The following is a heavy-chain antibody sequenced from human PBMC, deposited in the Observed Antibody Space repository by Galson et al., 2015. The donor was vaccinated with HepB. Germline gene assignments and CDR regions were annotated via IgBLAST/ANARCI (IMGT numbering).Heavy chain of an antibody. CDR2: ISYDGSNK. D-gene: IGHD6-19*01. Sequence: SLRLSCAASGFTFSSYGMHWVRQAPGKGLEWVAVISYDGSNKYYADSVKGRYTISRDNSKNTLYLQMNSLRAEGTAVYYCAKAGPVSAVAGTRYYYGMDVWGQGTTVTVSS. V-gene: IGHV3-30*18. J-gene: IGHJ6*02. CDR3: AKAGPVSAVAGTRYYYGMDV. CDR1: GFTFSSYG.